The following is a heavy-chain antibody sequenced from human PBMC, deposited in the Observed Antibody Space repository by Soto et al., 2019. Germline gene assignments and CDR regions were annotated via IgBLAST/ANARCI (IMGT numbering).Heavy chain of an antibody. V-gene: IGHV4-59*08. CDR2: TDHSGNT. CDR1: SDSISSYY. CDR3: ARAVGDPRYYLDS. J-gene: IGHJ4*02. Sequence: QVQLQELGPGLVRPSETLSLTCTVSSDSISSYYWIWIRQSPGKGLEWIGYTDHSGNTNYNPSLKSPVTISGDTSKNQLSLRVSSVTAADTAVYYCARAVGDPRYYLDSGGQGTLVTVSS. D-gene: IGHD6-19*01.